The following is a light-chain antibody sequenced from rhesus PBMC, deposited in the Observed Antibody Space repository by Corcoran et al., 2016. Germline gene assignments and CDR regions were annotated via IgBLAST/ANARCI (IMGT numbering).Light chain of an antibody. Sequence: DIQMTQSPSSLSASVGDKVTITCHASQGISSLLSWYQQKPGKAPKVLIYKESSLQSGVPSRFRGRGSGTDYTLTISSLQSEDFATYYCLQYSSSPLTFGPGTKLDIK. CDR3: LQYSSSPLT. CDR2: KES. J-gene: IGKJ3*01. V-gene: IGKV1-22*01. CDR1: QGISSL.